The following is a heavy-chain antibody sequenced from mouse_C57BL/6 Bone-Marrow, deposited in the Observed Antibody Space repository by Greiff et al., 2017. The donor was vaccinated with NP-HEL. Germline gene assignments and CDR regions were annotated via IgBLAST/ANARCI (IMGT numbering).Heavy chain of an antibody. J-gene: IGHJ2*01. V-gene: IGHV1-74*01. CDR2: IHPSDSDT. CDR1: GYTFTSYW. CDR3: AIGFFSTTVDY. D-gene: IGHD1-1*01. Sequence: QVQLQQPGAELVKPGASVKVSCKASGYTFTSYWMHWVKQRPGQGLEWIGRIHPSDSDTNYNQKFKGKATLTVDKSSSTAYMQLSSLTSEDSAVYYCAIGFFSTTVDYWGQGTTLTVSS.